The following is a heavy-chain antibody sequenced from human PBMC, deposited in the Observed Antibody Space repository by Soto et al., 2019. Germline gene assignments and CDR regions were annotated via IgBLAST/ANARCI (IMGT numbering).Heavy chain of an antibody. J-gene: IGHJ4*02. D-gene: IGHD2-21*02. CDR2: ISAYNGNT. Sequence: ASVKVSCKASGYTFTSYDISWVRQAPGQGLEWMGWISAYNGNTNYAQKLQGRVTMTTDTSTSTAYMELRSLRSDDTAVYYCERDMTSAVVHDYWGQGTLVTVSS. CDR3: ERDMTSAVVHDY. CDR1: GYTFTSYD. V-gene: IGHV1-18*01.